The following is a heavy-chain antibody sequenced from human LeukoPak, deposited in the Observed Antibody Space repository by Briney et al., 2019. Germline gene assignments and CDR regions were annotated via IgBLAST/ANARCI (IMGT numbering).Heavy chain of an antibody. CDR2: ISGSGIST. CDR1: GFTFNIYA. V-gene: IGHV3-23*01. Sequence: PGGSLRLSCAASGFTFNIYAMNWVRQASGKGLEWGSTISGSGISTYYADSVKGRFTVSRDNSKNTLYLQMNSLRAEDTAVYFCAKDQHGYDKPIDYWGQGTLVTVSS. D-gene: IGHD5-12*01. CDR3: AKDQHGYDKPIDY. J-gene: IGHJ4*02.